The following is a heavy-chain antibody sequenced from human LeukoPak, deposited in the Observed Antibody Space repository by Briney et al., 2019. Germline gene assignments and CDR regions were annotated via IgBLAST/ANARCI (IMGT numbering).Heavy chain of an antibody. Sequence: AGTSLRLSCEASGFSFRTYAMHWLRQTPGKGLEWVARISYDGSDDHYADSVKGRFTMSRDNAKNTIYLQMDSLLTADTAVYYCAKDRDYYDSSGFQGGLDVXXXGTXVTVXS. D-gene: IGHD3-22*01. V-gene: IGHV3-30*04. CDR3: AKDRDYYDSSGFQGGLDV. CDR2: ISYDGSDD. CDR1: GFSFRTYA. J-gene: IGHJ6*01.